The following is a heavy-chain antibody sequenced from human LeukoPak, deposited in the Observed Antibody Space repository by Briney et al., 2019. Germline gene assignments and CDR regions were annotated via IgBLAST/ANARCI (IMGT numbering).Heavy chain of an antibody. D-gene: IGHD6-13*01. CDR3: ARDEQQPFDY. Sequence: PGGSLRLSCAASGFTFSSYEMNWVRQAPGKGLEWVANIKQDGSEKYYVDSVKGRFTISRDNAKNSLYLQMNSLRAEDTAVYYCARDEQQPFDYWGQGTLVTVSS. V-gene: IGHV3-7*01. CDR1: GFTFSSYE. CDR2: IKQDGSEK. J-gene: IGHJ4*02.